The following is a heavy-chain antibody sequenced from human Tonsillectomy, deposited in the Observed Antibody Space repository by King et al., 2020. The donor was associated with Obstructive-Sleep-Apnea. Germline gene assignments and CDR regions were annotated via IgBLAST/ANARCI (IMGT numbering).Heavy chain of an antibody. Sequence: QLQESGPGLVKPSETLSLACTVSGYSISNAYYWGWIRQPPGKGLEWVGSIDHSGSTYCNPSLKSRVTISIDTSRNQFSLKLTSVTAADTAVYYCARVLGAAGRDCFDPWGQGTLVTVSS. CDR1: GYSISNAYY. V-gene: IGHV4-38-2*02. CDR3: ARVLGAAGRDCFDP. J-gene: IGHJ5*02. CDR2: IDHSGST. D-gene: IGHD6-13*01.